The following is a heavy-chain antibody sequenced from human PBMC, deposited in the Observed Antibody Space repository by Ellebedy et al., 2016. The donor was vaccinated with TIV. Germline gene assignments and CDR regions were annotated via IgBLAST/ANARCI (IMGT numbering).Heavy chain of an antibody. D-gene: IGHD5-12*01. V-gene: IGHV1-18*01. J-gene: IGHJ4*02. CDR1: GYTSTSYG. CDR3: ARLKRGGYGQLVV. CDR2: ISAYNGNT. Sequence: ASVKVSCKASGYTSTSYGISWARQAPGQGLEWMGWISAYNGNTNYAQKLQGRVTMTRDTSTSTVYMELSRLRSDDTAVYYCARLKRGGYGQLVVWGQGTLVTVSS.